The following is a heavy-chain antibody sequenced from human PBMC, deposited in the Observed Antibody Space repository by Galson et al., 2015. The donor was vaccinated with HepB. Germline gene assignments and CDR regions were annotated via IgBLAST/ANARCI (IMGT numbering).Heavy chain of an antibody. CDR1: GFSVSTNY. CDR2: IYGDGTT. D-gene: IGHD5-18*01. CDR3: AREGLVDTSMGAGG. J-gene: IGHJ4*02. Sequence: LRLSCAVSGFSVSTNYMSWVRQAPGKGLEWISVIYGDGTTYYADSVKGRYTISRDNSKNTLYLQMNRLRAEDTAVYYCAREGLVDTSMGAGGWGQGTLVTVSS. V-gene: IGHV3-66*01.